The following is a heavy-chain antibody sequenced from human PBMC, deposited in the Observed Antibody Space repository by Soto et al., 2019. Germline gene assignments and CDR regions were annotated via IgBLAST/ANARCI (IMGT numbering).Heavy chain of an antibody. J-gene: IGHJ6*02. CDR2: INPNSGDT. D-gene: IGHD3-9*01. CDR3: TRDARGTRGFDEMDI. Sequence: ASVKVSCKASGYIFTGYHIHWVRQAPGRGLEWMGWINPNSGDTEYAQNFQGRVTMTRDTSFNLVYMEMSGLMSDDTAVYYCTRDARGTRGFDEMDIWGQGTTVTVSS. CDR1: GYIFTGYH. V-gene: IGHV1-2*02.